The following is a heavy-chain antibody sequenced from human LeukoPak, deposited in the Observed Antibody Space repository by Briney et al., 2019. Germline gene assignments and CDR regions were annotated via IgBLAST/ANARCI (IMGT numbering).Heavy chain of an antibody. CDR2: IYYSGNT. CDR3: ARLLDNDSSGDPDTFDM. Sequence: SETLSLTCAVSGGFLRGHYWSWIRQPPGKGLEWIGYIYYSGNTYYGSSLRSRVTISVDTSKNHFSLKLTSVTAADTAVYYCARLLDNDSSGDPDTFDMWGQGTMVTVSS. V-gene: IGHV4-59*11. J-gene: IGHJ3*02. CDR1: GGFLRGHY. D-gene: IGHD3-22*01.